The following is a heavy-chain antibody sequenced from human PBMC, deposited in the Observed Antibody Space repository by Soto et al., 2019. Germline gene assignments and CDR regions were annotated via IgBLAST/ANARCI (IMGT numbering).Heavy chain of an antibody. D-gene: IGHD2-2*01. J-gene: IGHJ4*02. CDR3: VKGNQLLRYFFEY. Sequence: GGSLRLSCSASGFTFSNFAMHWVRQAPGKGLEYVSGITSNGDNTYHADSVQGRFTISRDNSKSTLYLQLTSLRVEDSAVYYCVKGNQLLRYFFEYCGRGVLVIFS. CDR1: GFTFSNFA. CDR2: ITSNGDNT. V-gene: IGHV3-64D*06.